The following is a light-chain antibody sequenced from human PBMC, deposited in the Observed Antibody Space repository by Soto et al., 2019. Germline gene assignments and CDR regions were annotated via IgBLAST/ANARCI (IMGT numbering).Light chain of an antibody. Sequence: DVVMTQSPLSLPVTLGQPASISCRSSQSLIHSDGNTYLSWFQQRPGQSPRRLIYEVSDRDSGVPDRFTGSGSGTDFTLKISRVEAEDVGVYYCMQGTHWPWTFCQGTEVEIK. CDR1: QSLIHSDGNTY. CDR2: EVS. CDR3: MQGTHWPWT. J-gene: IGKJ1*01. V-gene: IGKV2-30*02.